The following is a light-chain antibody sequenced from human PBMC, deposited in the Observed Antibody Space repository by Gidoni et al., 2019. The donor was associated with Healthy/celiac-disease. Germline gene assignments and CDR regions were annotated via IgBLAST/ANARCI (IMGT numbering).Light chain of an antibody. CDR2: SNN. V-gene: IGLV1-44*01. CDR3: AAWDDSLNGPV. CDR1: SSNIGSNT. Sequence: QSALTQPPSASGTPGQRVTIPCSGSSSNIGSNTANWYQQLPGTAPKLLIYSNNQRPAGVPDRFSGSKSGTSASLAISGLQSEDEADYYCAAWDDSLNGPVFGGGTQLTVL. J-gene: IGLJ7*01.